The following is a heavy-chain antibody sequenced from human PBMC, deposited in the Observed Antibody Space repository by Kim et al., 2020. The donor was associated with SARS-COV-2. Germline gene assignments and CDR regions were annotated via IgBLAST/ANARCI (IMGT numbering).Heavy chain of an antibody. D-gene: IGHD1-26*01. V-gene: IGHV3-53*01. CDR3: SGGGGHWDFDM. CDR2: IYGGGST. CDR1: GFTVSSYY. J-gene: IGHJ3*02. Sequence: GGSLRLSCAASGFTVSSYYMSWVRQAPGKGLEWVSLIYGGGSTSYDAYVVGGFTITSSDYTNTLYLQINNLRAADTTVYYYSGGGGHWDFDMWS.